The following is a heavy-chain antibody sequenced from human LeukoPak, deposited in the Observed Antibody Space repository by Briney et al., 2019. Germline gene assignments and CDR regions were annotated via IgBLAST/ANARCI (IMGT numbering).Heavy chain of an antibody. V-gene: IGHV4-61*02. CDR1: GGSISSGSYH. CDR2: IYTSGST. Sequence: SETLSLTCTVSGGSISSGSYHWSWIRQPAGKGLEWIGRIYTSGSTNYNPSLKSRVTISVDTSKNQFSLKLSSVTAADTAVYYCAREDGYRYYFDYWGQGTLVTVSS. J-gene: IGHJ4*02. CDR3: AREDGYRYYFDY. D-gene: IGHD5-24*01.